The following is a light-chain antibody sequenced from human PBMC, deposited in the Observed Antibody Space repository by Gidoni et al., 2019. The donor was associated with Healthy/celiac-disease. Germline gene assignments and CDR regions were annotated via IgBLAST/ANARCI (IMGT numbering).Light chain of an antibody. Sequence: DIVLTQSPGTLSLSPGDRATLSCRASQRVSSSYLAWYQQKPGQAPRLLIYGASSRATGIPDRFSGSGSGTDFTLTISRLEPEDFAVYYCQQYGSSPYTFGQGTSLEIK. V-gene: IGKV3-20*01. CDR2: GAS. J-gene: IGKJ2*01. CDR3: QQYGSSPYT. CDR1: QRVSSSY.